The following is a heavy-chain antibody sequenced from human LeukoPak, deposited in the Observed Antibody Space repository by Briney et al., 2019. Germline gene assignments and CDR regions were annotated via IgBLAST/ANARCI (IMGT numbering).Heavy chain of an antibody. Sequence: SETLSLTCAVYGGSFSGYYWSWIRQPPGKGLEWIGEINHSGSTNYNPSLKSRVTISVDTSKNQFSLKLSSVTAADTAVYYCARGGYYYDSVNWFDPWGQGTLVTVSS. CDR1: GGSFSGYY. D-gene: IGHD3-22*01. CDR2: INHSGST. CDR3: ARGGYYYDSVNWFDP. J-gene: IGHJ5*02. V-gene: IGHV4-34*01.